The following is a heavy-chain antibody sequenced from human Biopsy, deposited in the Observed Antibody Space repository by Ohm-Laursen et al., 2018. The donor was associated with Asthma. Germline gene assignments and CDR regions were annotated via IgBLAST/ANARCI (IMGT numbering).Heavy chain of an antibody. CDR3: AREAYDILTGYYGGGGMDV. CDR1: GYTFTSYG. CDR2: ISAYNGNT. Sequence: ASVKVSCKASGYTFTSYGISWVRQAPGQGLEWMGWISAYNGNTNYAQKLQGRVTMTTDTSTSTAYMELRSLRSDDTAVYYCAREAYDILTGYYGGGGMDVRGQGTTVTVSS. D-gene: IGHD3-9*01. V-gene: IGHV1-18*04. J-gene: IGHJ6*02.